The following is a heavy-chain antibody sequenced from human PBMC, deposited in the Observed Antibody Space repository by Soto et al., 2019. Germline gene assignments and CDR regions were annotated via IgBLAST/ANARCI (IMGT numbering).Heavy chain of an antibody. CDR1: GGSISDDTYY. CDR3: ARLHCYCPNCVPLDP. J-gene: IGHJ5*02. D-gene: IGHD1-1*01. Sequence: QLQLQESGPGLVKPSETLSLTCTVSGGSISDDTYYWGWIRQPPGKGLEWIGSIYYSGTSSYNPSPKGPVTMSVDTSKKQLSLRMTFVTAADTAVYYCARLHCYCPNCVPLDPWGQGTLVIVSS. V-gene: IGHV4-39*01. CDR2: IYYSGTS.